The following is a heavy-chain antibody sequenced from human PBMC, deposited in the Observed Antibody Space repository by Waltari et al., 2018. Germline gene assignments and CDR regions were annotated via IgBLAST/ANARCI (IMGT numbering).Heavy chain of an antibody. CDR2: IKPDGTST. Sequence: EVQLVESGGGLVHPGGSLRLSCEASGFTFSTFWMHWVRHLPGKGLVWVSHIKPDGTSTDYGDYVEGRFTISRDNAKNTLYLQMNSLRAEDTAIYYCVRDLYGRDDVWGQGTMVTVSS. V-gene: IGHV3-74*01. CDR1: GFTFSTFW. D-gene: IGHD3-10*01. CDR3: VRDLYGRDDV. J-gene: IGHJ3*01.